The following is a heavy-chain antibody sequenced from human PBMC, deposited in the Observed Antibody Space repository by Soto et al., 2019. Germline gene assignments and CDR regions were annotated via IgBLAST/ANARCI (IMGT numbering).Heavy chain of an antibody. D-gene: IGHD2-21*02. V-gene: IGHV3-23*01. Sequence: EVQLLESGGGLVQPGGSLRLSCAASGFTFSSYAMSWVRQAPGKGLEWVSTISGSGGSTHYADSVKGRFTISIDNSKNTLYLQMNSLRAEDTAVYYCAKFYGGNSAHTYTIDPWGQGTLVTVSS. CDR3: AKFYGGNSAHTYTIDP. J-gene: IGHJ5*02. CDR2: ISGSGGST. CDR1: GFTFSSYA.